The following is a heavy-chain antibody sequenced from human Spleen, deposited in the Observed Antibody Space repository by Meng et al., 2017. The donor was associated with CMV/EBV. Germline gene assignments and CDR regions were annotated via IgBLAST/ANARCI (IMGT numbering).Heavy chain of an antibody. CDR2: FYYSGST. J-gene: IGHJ6*02. CDR1: GGSISSSSYY. Sequence: SETLSLTCTVSGGSISSSSYYWGWIRQPPGKGLEWIGSFYYSGSTYYNPSLESRVTISGGTSKSQFSLNLSSVTAADTAVYYCARVTCGGDCLDYYYYYGVDVWGQGTTVTV. CDR3: ARVTCGGDCLDYYYYYGVDV. D-gene: IGHD2-21*01. V-gene: IGHV4-39*07.